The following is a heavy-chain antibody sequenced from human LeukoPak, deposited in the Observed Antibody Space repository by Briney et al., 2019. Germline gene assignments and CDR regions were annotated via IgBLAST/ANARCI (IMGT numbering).Heavy chain of an antibody. Sequence: ASVKVSCKASGYTFTSYGISWVRQAPGQGLEWMGWISAYNGNTNCAQKLQGRVTMTTDTSTSTAYMELRSLRSDDTAVYYCARFRITIFGVVIPHFDYWGQGTLVTVSS. CDR2: ISAYNGNT. D-gene: IGHD3-3*01. J-gene: IGHJ4*02. V-gene: IGHV1-18*01. CDR1: GYTFTSYG. CDR3: ARFRITIFGVVIPHFDY.